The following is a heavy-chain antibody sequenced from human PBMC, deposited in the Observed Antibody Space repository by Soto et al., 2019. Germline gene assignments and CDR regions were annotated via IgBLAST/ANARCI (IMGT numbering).Heavy chain of an antibody. D-gene: IGHD6-13*01. V-gene: IGHV3-30-3*01. CDR2: ISYDGSNK. J-gene: IGHJ6*02. Sequence: QVQLVESGGGVVQPGRSLRLSCAASGFTFSSYAMHWVRQAPGKGLGWVAVISYDGSNKYYADSVKGRFTISRDNSKNTLYLQMNSLRAEDTAVYYCAREGLAAAGPGEGYYYYGMDVWGQGTTVTVSS. CDR3: AREGLAAAGPGEGYYYYGMDV. CDR1: GFTFSSYA.